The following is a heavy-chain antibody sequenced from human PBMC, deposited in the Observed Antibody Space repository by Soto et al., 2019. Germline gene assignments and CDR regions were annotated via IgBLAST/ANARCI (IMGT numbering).Heavy chain of an antibody. J-gene: IGHJ4*02. V-gene: IGHV3-23*01. CDR3: AKDGEVATRDWPYYFDY. CDR2: ISGSGGST. D-gene: IGHD5-12*01. Sequence: PGGSLRLSCAASGFTFSSYAMSWVRQAPGKGLEWVSAISGSGGSTYYADSVKGRFTISRDNSKNTLYLQMNSLRAEDTAVYYCAKDGEVATRDWPYYFDYWGQGTLVTVSS. CDR1: GFTFSSYA.